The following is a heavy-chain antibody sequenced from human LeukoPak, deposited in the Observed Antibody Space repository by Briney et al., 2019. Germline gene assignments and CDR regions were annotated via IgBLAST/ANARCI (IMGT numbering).Heavy chain of an antibody. V-gene: IGHV1-2*02. J-gene: IGHJ4*02. Sequence: VASVKVSCKASGYTFTDYYMHWVRPAPGQGLEWMGWINANSGDTNYPQKFQGRVTITRDTSISTAYMEVNRLRYDDTAVYYCVRLLSEGNYWGQGTLVTVSS. D-gene: IGHD3-10*01. CDR1: GYTFTDYY. CDR3: VRLLSEGNY. CDR2: INANSGDT.